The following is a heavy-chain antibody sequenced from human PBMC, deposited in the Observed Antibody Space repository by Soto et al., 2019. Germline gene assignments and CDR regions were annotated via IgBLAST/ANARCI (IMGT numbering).Heavy chain of an antibody. V-gene: IGHV4-39*01. CDR2: ISYSGKT. J-gene: IGHJ4*02. Sequence: QLQLQESGPGLVKPSETLSLTCTVAGGSISSSRYYWGWIRQPPGKGMAWIGTISYSGKTYYNPSLKSRVTISVDTSKNQLSLKLSSVTAADTAVYFCARRGCSGTSCYSDYWGQGSLFTGSS. D-gene: IGHD2-15*01. CDR1: GGSISSSRYY. CDR3: ARRGCSGTSCYSDY.